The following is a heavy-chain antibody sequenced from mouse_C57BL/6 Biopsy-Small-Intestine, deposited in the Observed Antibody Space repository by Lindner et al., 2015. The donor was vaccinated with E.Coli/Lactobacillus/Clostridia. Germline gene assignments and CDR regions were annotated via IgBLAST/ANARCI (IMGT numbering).Heavy chain of an antibody. D-gene: IGHD1-1*02. CDR1: EYTFTSYA. CDR2: INADNGNT. CDR3: ARASDYYGSGSPFDY. J-gene: IGHJ4*01. Sequence: SVKVSCKASEYTFTSYAMYWVRQAPGQRLEWMGWINADNGNTKYSQKFQGRVTITRDTSASTAYMELSSLRSEDTAVYYCARASDYYGSGSPFDYWGQGTLVTVSS. V-gene: IGHV1-84*02.